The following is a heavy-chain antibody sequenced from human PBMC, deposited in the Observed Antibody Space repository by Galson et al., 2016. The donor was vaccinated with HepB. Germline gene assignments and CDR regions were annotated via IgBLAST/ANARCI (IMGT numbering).Heavy chain of an antibody. CDR1: GFTFSSYT. D-gene: IGHD3-22*01. CDR3: AKDSSSYYYGGHDF. Sequence: SLRLSCAASGFTFSSYTMTWVRQAPGKGLEWVAGVSGSGGSIYYAASVQGRFRLSRDNSKNTVYLEMSSLQVQDSAVYYCAKDSSSYYYGGHDFWGQGTLVTDSS. V-gene: IGHV3-23*01. J-gene: IGHJ4*02. CDR2: VSGSGGSI.